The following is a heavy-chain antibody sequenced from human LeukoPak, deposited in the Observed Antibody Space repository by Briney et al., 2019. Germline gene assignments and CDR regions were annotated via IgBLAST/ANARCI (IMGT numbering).Heavy chain of an antibody. CDR1: GGSISSGGYY. CDR2: IYYSGST. Sequence: SETLPLTCAVSGGSISSGGYYWSWIRQHPGKGLEWIGYIYYSGSTYYNPSLKSRVTISVDTSKNQFSPKLSSVTAADTAVYYCARDRAARFDYWGQGTLVTVSS. V-gene: IGHV4-31*11. D-gene: IGHD6-6*01. CDR3: ARDRAARFDY. J-gene: IGHJ4*02.